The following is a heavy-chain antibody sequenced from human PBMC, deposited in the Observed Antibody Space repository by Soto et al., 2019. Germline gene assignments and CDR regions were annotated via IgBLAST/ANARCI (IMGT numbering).Heavy chain of an antibody. CDR1: GFTFTGHY. Sequence: ASVKVSCKASGFTFTGHYIHWVRQAPGQGLEWMGWINPNSGGTSYAQKFQGRVTMTRDTSISTASMELTRLTSDDTAIYYCARGDSTDCSNGVCSFFYNHDMDVWGQGTTVTV. D-gene: IGHD2-8*01. CDR2: INPNSGGT. V-gene: IGHV1-2*02. CDR3: ARGDSTDCSNGVCSFFYNHDMDV. J-gene: IGHJ6*02.